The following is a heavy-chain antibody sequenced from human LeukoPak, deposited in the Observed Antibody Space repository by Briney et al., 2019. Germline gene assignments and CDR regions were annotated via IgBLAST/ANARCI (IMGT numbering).Heavy chain of an antibody. D-gene: IGHD2-2*01. CDR3: ARGYCSSTSCPQPYYYGMDV. CDR2: ISAYNGNT. CDR1: GYTFTSYG. V-gene: IGHV1-18*01. J-gene: IGHJ6*02. Sequence: ASVKVSCKASGYTFTSYGISWVRQAPGQGLEWMGWISAYNGNTNYAQKLQGRVTMTTDTSTSTAYMELRSLRSDDTAVYYCARGYCSSTSCPQPYYYGMDVWGQGTTVTVSS.